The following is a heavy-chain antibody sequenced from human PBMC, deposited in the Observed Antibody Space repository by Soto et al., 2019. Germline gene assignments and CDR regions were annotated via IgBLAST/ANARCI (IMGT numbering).Heavy chain of an antibody. D-gene: IGHD6-13*01. CDR1: GFTFSSEA. J-gene: IGHJ1*01. Sequence: EVQLLESGGGLVQPGGSLRVSCAASGFTFSSEAMSWVRQAPGKGLEWVSFISASGVSTYYADSGKGRFTISRDNSKNTLFLHMNSLRAEDTAVYYCAKISCNWYPSNFDVWGQGTPVIVSS. V-gene: IGHV3-23*01. CDR3: AKISCNWYPSNFDV. CDR2: ISASGVST.